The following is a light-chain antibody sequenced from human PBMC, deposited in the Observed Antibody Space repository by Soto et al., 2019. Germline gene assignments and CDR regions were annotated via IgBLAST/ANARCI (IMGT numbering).Light chain of an antibody. CDR2: DVS. CDR1: SSDVGAYNH. V-gene: IGLV2-14*03. J-gene: IGLJ1*01. Sequence: QSALTQPASVSGSPGQSITISCTGTSSDVGAYNHVSWYQHHPGKAPKLMIFDVSNRPSGVSNRFSGSKSGNTASLTISGLQAEDEAEYYCSSYTTITTYVFGTGTKVTV. CDR3: SSYTTITTYV.